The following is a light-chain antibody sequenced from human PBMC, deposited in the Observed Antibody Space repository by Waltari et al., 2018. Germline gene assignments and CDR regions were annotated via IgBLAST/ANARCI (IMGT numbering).Light chain of an antibody. Sequence: WYQQHPSKVPKLLIYDVNNRPSGVSHRFSGSKSGSTASLTISGLQAEDEADYYCSSQTTTMTVLFGGGTKVTVL. V-gene: IGLV2-14*03. J-gene: IGLJ2*01. CDR2: DVN. CDR3: SSQTTTMTVL.